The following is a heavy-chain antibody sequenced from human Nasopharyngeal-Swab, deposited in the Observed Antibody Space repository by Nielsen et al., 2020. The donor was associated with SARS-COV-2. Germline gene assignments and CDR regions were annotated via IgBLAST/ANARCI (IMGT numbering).Heavy chain of an antibody. CDR3: AKDQGGSSWYGGAYYYYGMDV. V-gene: IGHV3-23*01. Sequence: GESLKISCAASGFTFSSYWMTWVRQAPGKGLEWVSAISGSGGSTYYADSVRGRFTISRDNSKNTLYLQMNSLRAEDTAVYYCAKDQGGSSWYGGAYYYYGMDVWGQGTTVTVSS. D-gene: IGHD6-13*01. J-gene: IGHJ6*02. CDR1: GFTFSSYW. CDR2: ISGSGGST.